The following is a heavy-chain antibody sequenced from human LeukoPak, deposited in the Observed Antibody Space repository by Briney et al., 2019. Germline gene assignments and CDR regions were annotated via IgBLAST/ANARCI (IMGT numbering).Heavy chain of an antibody. CDR1: GGXISSYY. CDR3: ARDSYGDYRRNWYFDL. V-gene: IGHV4-4*07. Sequence: SETLSLTCTVSGGXISSYYWSWIRQPAGKGLEWIGRIYTSGSTNYNPSLKSRVTMSVDTSKNQFSLKLSSVTAADTAVYSCARDSYGDYRRNWYFDLWGRGTLVTVSS. CDR2: IYTSGST. D-gene: IGHD4-17*01. J-gene: IGHJ2*01.